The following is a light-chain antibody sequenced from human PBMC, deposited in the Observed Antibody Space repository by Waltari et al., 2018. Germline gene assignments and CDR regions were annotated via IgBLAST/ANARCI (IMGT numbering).Light chain of an antibody. Sequence: DIVMTQSPDSLTVSLGERATINCKSRQTVFYNSDNKNYLSWYQQKPGQPPKLLIYWASTRESGVPDRFSGSGSGTDFDLTISDLQAEDVAVYFCQQYFDTPWTFGRGTKVEVK. CDR2: WAS. CDR1: QTVFYNSDNKNY. CDR3: QQYFDTPWT. V-gene: IGKV4-1*01. J-gene: IGKJ1*01.